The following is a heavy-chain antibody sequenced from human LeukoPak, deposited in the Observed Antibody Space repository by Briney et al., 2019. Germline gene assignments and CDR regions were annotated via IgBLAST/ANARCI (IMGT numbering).Heavy chain of an antibody. V-gene: IGHV3-53*01. D-gene: IGHD3-10*01. J-gene: IGHJ6*03. Sequence: GGSLRLSCAASGFTVSSNYMSWVRQPPGKGLEWVSVIYSGSRTFYADSVKGRFTISRDNSKNTLHLQMNSLRAEDTAVYYCARVYYGSGSLYYYYYYMDVWGKGTTVTVSS. CDR3: ARVYYGSGSLYYYYYYMDV. CDR1: GFTVSSNY. CDR2: IYSGSRT.